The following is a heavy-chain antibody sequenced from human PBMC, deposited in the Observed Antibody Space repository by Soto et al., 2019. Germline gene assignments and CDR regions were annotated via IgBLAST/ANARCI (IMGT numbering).Heavy chain of an antibody. Sequence: GGSLRLSCAASGFTFSSYWMRWVRQAPGKGLVWVSRINSDGSSTSYADSVKGRFTISRDNAKNTLYLQVNSLRAEDTAVYYCAREGSLGYDILTGYPTFDDWGQGTLVTVSS. D-gene: IGHD3-9*01. CDR3: AREGSLGYDILTGYPTFDD. CDR1: GFTFSSYW. CDR2: INSDGSST. V-gene: IGHV3-74*01. J-gene: IGHJ4*02.